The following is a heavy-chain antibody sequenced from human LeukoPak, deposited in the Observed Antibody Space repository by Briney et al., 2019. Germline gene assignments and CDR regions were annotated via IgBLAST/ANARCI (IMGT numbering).Heavy chain of an antibody. CDR3: ARSRRRTPYDSSGYYFDY. J-gene: IGHJ4*02. D-gene: IGHD3-22*01. CDR2: IYYSGST. CDR1: GGSISSSSYY. Sequence: PSETLSLTCTVSGGSISSSSYYWGWIRQPPGKGLEWIGSIYYSGSTYYNPSLKSRVTISVDTSKNQFSLKLSSVTAADTAVYYCARSRRRTPYDSSGYYFDYWGQGTLVTVSS. V-gene: IGHV4-39*07.